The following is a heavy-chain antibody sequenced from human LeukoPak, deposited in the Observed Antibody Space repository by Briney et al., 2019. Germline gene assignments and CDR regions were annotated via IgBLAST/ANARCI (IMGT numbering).Heavy chain of an antibody. V-gene: IGHV3-23*01. D-gene: IGHD3-10*01. CDR2: ISGSGGST. J-gene: IGHJ4*02. CDR3: AKDRELLWFGELLPFDY. Sequence: GGSLRLSCAASGFTFSSYAMSWVRQAPGKGLEWVSAISGSGGSTYYADSVKGRFTISRDNSKNTLYLQMNSLRAEDTAVYYCAKDRELLWFGELLPFDYWGQGALVTVSS. CDR1: GFTFSSYA.